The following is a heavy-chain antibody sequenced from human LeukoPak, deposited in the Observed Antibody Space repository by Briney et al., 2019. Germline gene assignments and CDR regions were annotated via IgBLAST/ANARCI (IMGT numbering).Heavy chain of an antibody. J-gene: IGHJ6*02. CDR1: GYTLTELS. Sequence: GASVKVSCKVSGYTLTELSMHWVRQAPGKGLEWMGGFDPEDGETIYAQKFQGRVTMTEDTSTDTAYMELSSLRSEDTAVYYCATMLHYYDSSGYDYYYGMDVWGQGTTVTVSS. CDR3: ATMLHYYDSSGYDYYYGMDV. CDR2: FDPEDGET. D-gene: IGHD3-22*01. V-gene: IGHV1-24*01.